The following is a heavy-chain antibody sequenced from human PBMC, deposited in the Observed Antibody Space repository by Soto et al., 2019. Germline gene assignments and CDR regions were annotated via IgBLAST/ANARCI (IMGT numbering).Heavy chain of an antibody. CDR1: GDSITSGGFS. J-gene: IGHJ4*02. CDR3: ARGGDYYLDS. V-gene: IGHV4-30-2*01. CDR2: IYHSGGT. Sequence: SETLSLTCAVSGDSITSGGFSWSGIRQPPGKGLEWIGYIYHSGGTYYNPSLKSRVTISINRSKNQFSLKMSSVTATDTAVYYCARGGDYYLDSCGTGTLVTVSS. D-gene: IGHD2-21*02.